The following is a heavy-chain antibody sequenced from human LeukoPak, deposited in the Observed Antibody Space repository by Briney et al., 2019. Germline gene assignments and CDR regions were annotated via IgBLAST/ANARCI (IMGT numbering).Heavy chain of an antibody. CDR1: GGSISSYY. D-gene: IGHD6-19*01. V-gene: IGHV4-59*12. J-gene: IGHJ4*02. CDR3: ATDSGWYGGQRFDY. CDR2: IYYSGST. Sequence: SETLSLTCTVSGGSISSYYWSWIRQPPGKGLEWIGYIYYSGSTNYNPSLKSRVTISVDTSKNQFSLKLSSVTAADTAVYYCATDSGWYGGQRFDYWGQGTLVPVSS.